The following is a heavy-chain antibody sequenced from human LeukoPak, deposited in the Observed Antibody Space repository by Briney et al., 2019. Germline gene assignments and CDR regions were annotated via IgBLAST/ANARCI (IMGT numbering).Heavy chain of an antibody. CDR1: GGTFSSYA. V-gene: IGHV1-69*13. Sequence: GASVKVSCKASGGTFSSYAISWVRQAPGQGLEWMGGIIPIFGTANYAQKFQGRVTITADESTSTAYMELSSLRPEDTAVYYCASPIVATYYYYGMDVWGKGTTVTVSS. CDR2: IIPIFGTA. J-gene: IGHJ6*04. D-gene: IGHD5-12*01. CDR3: ASPIVATYYYYGMDV.